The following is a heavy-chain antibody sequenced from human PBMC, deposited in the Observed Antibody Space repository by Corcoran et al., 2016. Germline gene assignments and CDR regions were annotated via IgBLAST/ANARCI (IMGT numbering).Heavy chain of an antibody. CDR2: INPNRGGT. D-gene: IGHD3-10*01. J-gene: IGHJ4*02. V-gene: IGHV1-2*02. CDR3: AREGYYGSGSYPSYY. CDR1: GYTFTGYY. Sequence: QVQLVQSGAEVKKPGASVKVSCKASGYTFTGYYMHWVRQAPGQGLEWMGWINPNRGGTNYAQKFQGRVTMTRATSISTAYMELSRLRSDDTAVYYGAREGYYGSGSYPSYYWGQGTLFTVSS.